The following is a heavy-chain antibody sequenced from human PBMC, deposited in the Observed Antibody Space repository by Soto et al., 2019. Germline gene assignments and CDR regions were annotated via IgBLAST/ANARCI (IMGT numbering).Heavy chain of an antibody. D-gene: IGHD2-2*01. CDR2: ISGSGGST. Sequence: SLRLSCAASGFTFSSYAMSWVRQAPGKGLEWVSAISGSGGSTYYADSLKGRFTISRDNSKNTLYLQMNSLRAEDTAVYYCAKLGPYIVVVPAAMYAFDIWGQGTMVTVSS. J-gene: IGHJ3*02. V-gene: IGHV3-23*01. CDR1: GFTFSSYA. CDR3: AKLGPYIVVVPAAMYAFDI.